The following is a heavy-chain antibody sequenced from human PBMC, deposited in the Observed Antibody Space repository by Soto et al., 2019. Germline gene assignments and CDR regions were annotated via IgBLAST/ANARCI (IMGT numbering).Heavy chain of an antibody. CDR1: GGSISSGGYS. D-gene: IGHD3-10*01. Sequence: PSETLSLTCAVSGGSISSGGYSWSWIRQPPGKGLEWIGYIYHSGSTYYNPSLKSRVTISVDRSKNQFSLKLSSVTAADTAVYYCVSGPLEDENYYYYMDVWGKGTTVTVSS. J-gene: IGHJ6*03. V-gene: IGHV4-30-2*01. CDR3: VSGPLEDENYYYYMDV. CDR2: IYHSGST.